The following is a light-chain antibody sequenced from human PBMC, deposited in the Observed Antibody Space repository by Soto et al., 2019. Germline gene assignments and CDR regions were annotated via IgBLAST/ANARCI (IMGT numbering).Light chain of an antibody. CDR2: DVT. CDR1: SSDVGGYNY. V-gene: IGLV2-14*01. Sequence: QSALTQPASVSGSPGQSITISCTGTSSDVGGYNYVSWYQQHPGKAPKLVICDVTNRPSGVSNRFSGSKSGNTASLTISGLQAEDEADYYCSSYTSSTTLGYVFGTGTKLTVL. CDR3: SSYTSSTTLGYV. J-gene: IGLJ1*01.